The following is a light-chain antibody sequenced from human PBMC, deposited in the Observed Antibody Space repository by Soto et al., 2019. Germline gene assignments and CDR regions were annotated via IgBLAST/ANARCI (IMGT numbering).Light chain of an antibody. J-gene: IGLJ3*02. Sequence: QSVLTQPPSVSAAPGQKVTLSCSGSSSNIGNNYVSWYQQLPGTAPKLLIYDNNMRPSGIPDRFSGSKSGTSATLGITGLQTGDEADYYCGTWDSSLSVWVFGGGTKVTVL. CDR3: GTWDSSLSVWV. V-gene: IGLV1-51*01. CDR2: DNN. CDR1: SSNIGNNY.